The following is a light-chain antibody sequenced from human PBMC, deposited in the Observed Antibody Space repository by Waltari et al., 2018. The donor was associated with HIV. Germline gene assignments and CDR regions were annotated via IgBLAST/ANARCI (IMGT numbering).Light chain of an antibody. J-gene: IGLJ2*01. CDR1: SSNIGAGYA. CDR3: QSYDSSLRGSV. CDR2: GNS. Sequence: QSVLTQPPSVSGAPGQRVTFSCTGSSSNIGAGYAVHWYQQLPGTAPKLLIYGNSNRPSGVPDRFSGSKSGTSASLGITGLQAEDEADYYCQSYDSSLRGSVFGGGTKLTVL. V-gene: IGLV1-40*01.